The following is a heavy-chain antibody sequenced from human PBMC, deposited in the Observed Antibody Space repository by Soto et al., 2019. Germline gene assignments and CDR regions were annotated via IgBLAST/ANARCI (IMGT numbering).Heavy chain of an antibody. CDR1: GFTFSSYG. CDR3: AKEDSSSWHYYYCMDV. Sequence: QVQLVESGGGVVQPGRSLRLSCEASGFTFSSYGMNWVRQAPGKGLEWVAVISYDGSNKYYADSVKGRFTISRDSSKNMLYLQMNSLIAEDTAVYYCAKEDSSSWHYYYCMDVWCQGTTVTVSS. J-gene: IGHJ6*02. D-gene: IGHD6-13*01. CDR2: ISYDGSNK. V-gene: IGHV3-30*18.